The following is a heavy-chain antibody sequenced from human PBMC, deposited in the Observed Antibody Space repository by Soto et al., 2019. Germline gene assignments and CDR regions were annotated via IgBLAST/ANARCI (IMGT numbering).Heavy chain of an antibody. CDR2: IYWDDDK. Sequence: QITLKESGRTLVKPTQTLTLTCTFSGFSLSTSGVGVGWIRQPPGKALAWLALIYWDDDKRYSPSLKRRINITKDTSKNQVVLTMTDMDPVDTATYYCAHLTYYYDSSGYYSRAEYFQHWGQGTLVTVSS. V-gene: IGHV2-5*02. CDR1: GFSLSTSGVG. J-gene: IGHJ1*01. D-gene: IGHD3-22*01. CDR3: AHLTYYYDSSGYYSRAEYFQH.